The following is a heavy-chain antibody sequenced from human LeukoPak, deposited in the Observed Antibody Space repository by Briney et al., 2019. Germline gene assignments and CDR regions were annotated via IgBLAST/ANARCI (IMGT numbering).Heavy chain of an antibody. J-gene: IGHJ4*02. CDR1: GFTVSSNS. V-gene: IGHV3-53*01. Sequence: PGGSLRLSCAASGFTVSSNSMSWVRQAPGKGLEWVSVINSGGGTHYTDSVKGRFTISRDNSKNTLYLQMNSLRAEDTAVYYCARCIVGATLDYWGQGTLVTVSS. CDR3: ARCIVGATLDY. CDR2: INSGGGT. D-gene: IGHD1-26*01.